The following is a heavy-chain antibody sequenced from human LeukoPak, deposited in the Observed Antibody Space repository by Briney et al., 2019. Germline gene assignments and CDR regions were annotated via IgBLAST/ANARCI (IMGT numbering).Heavy chain of an antibody. CDR1: GFTFSSYA. Sequence: PGGSLRLSCAASGFTFSSYAMHWVRQAPGKGLEWVAVISYDGSNKYYADSVKGRFTISRDNSKNTLYLQMNSLRAEDTAVYYCAREPGQDSSSSYYYYMDVWGKGTTVTVSS. CDR3: AREPGQDSSSSYYYYMDV. D-gene: IGHD6-6*01. J-gene: IGHJ6*03. V-gene: IGHV3-30*04. CDR2: ISYDGSNK.